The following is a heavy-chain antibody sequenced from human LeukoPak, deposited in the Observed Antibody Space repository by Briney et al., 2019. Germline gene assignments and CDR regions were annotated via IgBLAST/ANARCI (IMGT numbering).Heavy chain of an antibody. V-gene: IGHV3-48*01. J-gene: IGHJ4*02. Sequence: GGSLRLSCAASGFTFSSYSMNWVRQAPGKGLEWISYISSSSSARYYAGSVKGRFTISRDDASNSLYLQMNSLRAEDTAIYYCARMSSSRLPGYWGQGALVTVSS. CDR3: ARMSSSRLPGY. CDR1: GFTFSSYS. CDR2: ISSSSSAR. D-gene: IGHD2-15*01.